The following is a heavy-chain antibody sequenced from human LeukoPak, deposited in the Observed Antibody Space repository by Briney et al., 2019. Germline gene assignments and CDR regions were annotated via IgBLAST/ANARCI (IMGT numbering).Heavy chain of an antibody. CDR1: GFTFSSYG. CDR2: IRYDGSNE. D-gene: IGHD6-19*01. V-gene: IGHV3-30*02. J-gene: IGHJ4*02. CDR3: AKDMEQWLVYFYFDY. Sequence: GGSLRLSCAASGFTFSSYGMHWVRQAPGKGLEWVAFIRYDGSNEYYADSVKGRFTISRDNSKNTLYLQMNSLRAEDTAVYYCAKDMEQWLVYFYFDYWGQGTLVTVSS.